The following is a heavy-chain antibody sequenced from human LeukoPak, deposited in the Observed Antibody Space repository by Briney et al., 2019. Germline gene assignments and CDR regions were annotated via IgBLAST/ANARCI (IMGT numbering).Heavy chain of an antibody. J-gene: IGHJ4*02. Sequence: RGESLQISCQGSGYSFTSYWIGWVRQMPGKGLEWMGIIYPGDSDTRYSPSFQGQVTISADKSISTAYLQWSSLTASDTGIYYCARYTSDWYGPDYWGQGTLVTVSS. CDR2: IYPGDSDT. D-gene: IGHD6-13*01. CDR3: ARYTSDWYGPDY. CDR1: GYSFTSYW. V-gene: IGHV5-51*01.